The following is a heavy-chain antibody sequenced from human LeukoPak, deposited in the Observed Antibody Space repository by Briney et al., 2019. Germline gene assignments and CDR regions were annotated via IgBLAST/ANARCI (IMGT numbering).Heavy chain of an antibody. D-gene: IGHD5-18*01. CDR1: GGSISSSNW. V-gene: IGHV4-4*02. CDR2: IYHSGST. CDR3: ARRRTTAMVTKAYYFDY. Sequence: PSGTLSLTCAVSGGSISSSNWWSWVRQPPGKGLEWIGEIYHSGSTNYNPSPKSRVTISVDKSKNQFSLKLSSVTAADTAVYYCARRRTTAMVTKAYYFDYWGQGTLVTVSS. J-gene: IGHJ4*02.